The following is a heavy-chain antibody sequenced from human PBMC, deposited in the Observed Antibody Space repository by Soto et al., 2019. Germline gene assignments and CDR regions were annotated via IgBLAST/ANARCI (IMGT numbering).Heavy chain of an antibody. CDR2: ISYDGSNK. V-gene: IGHV3-30-3*01. CDR1: GFTFSSYA. J-gene: IGHJ4*02. CDR3: ARYTRNVFDY. Sequence: QVQLVESGGGVVQPGRSLRLSCAASGFTFSSYAMHWVRQAPGKGLEWVAVISYDGSNKYYADSVKGRFTISRDNSKNTLYLQMNSLRAEDTAVYYCARYTRNVFDYWGQGTLVTVSS.